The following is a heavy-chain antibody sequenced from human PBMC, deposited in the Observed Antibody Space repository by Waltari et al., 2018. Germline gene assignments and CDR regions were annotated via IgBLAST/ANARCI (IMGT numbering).Heavy chain of an antibody. CDR3: ATETCTNCHVREDDY. CDR1: GFTFSSYA. D-gene: IGHD2-8*01. Sequence: EVQLLESGGNLVQPGGSLRLSCAASGFTFSSYAMSWVRQAPGKGLEWVSGISGSGGSTFYADSVKGRFTISRSNSENTLYLQMNSLRDEDTAVYYCATETCTNCHVREDDYWGQGTLVIVSS. V-gene: IGHV3-23*01. CDR2: ISGSGGST. J-gene: IGHJ4*02.